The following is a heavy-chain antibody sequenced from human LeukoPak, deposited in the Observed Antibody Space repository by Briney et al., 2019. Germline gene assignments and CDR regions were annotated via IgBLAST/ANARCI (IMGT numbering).Heavy chain of an antibody. J-gene: IGHJ4*02. Sequence: GESLKISCKGSGYSFTTYWIGWVRQMPGKGLEWMGIIYPGDSDTRYSPSFQGQVIISADKSITTAYLQWSSLRASDTAMYYCARRLRYSDGGYFDDWGQGTLVTVSS. CDR2: IYPGDSDT. V-gene: IGHV5-51*01. D-gene: IGHD3-9*01. CDR3: ARRLRYSDGGYFDD. CDR1: GYSFTTYW.